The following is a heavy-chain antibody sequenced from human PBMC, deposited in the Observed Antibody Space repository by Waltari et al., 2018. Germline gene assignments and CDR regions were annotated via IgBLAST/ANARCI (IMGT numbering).Heavy chain of an antibody. CDR3: ARDFTMVRGPYD. CDR1: GYTFTGYY. Sequence: QVQLVQSGAEVKKPGASVKVSCKASGYTFTGYYMHWVRQAPGQGLEWMGWINPNRGGTNYAQKFQGRVTMTRDTSISTAYMELSRLRSDDTAVYYCARDFTMVRGPYDWGQGTLVTVSS. J-gene: IGHJ4*02. V-gene: IGHV1-2*02. CDR2: INPNRGGT. D-gene: IGHD3-10*01.